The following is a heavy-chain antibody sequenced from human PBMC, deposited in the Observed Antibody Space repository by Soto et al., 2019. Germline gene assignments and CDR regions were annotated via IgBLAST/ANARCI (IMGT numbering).Heavy chain of an antibody. CDR3: ARVESYDFWSGSPPRYYGMDV. J-gene: IGHJ6*02. Sequence: GGSLRLSCAASGFTFSSYDMHWVRQATGKGLEWVSAIGTAGDTYYPGSVKGRFTISRENAKNSLYLQMNSLRAEDTAVYYCARVESYDFWSGSPPRYYGMDVWGQGTTVTVSS. CDR1: GFTFSSYD. V-gene: IGHV3-13*01. CDR2: IGTAGDT. D-gene: IGHD3-3*01.